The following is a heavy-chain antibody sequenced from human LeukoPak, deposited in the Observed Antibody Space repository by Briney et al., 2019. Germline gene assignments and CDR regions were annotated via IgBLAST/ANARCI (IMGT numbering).Heavy chain of an antibody. Sequence: ASVKLSCKASGYTFTGYDMTWVRQAPGQGLEWMGWINPNSGGTNYAQKFQGRVTMTRDTSISTAYTELSRLRSDGTAVYYCARDDGISSNFDYWGQGTLVTVSS. D-gene: IGHD2-2*01. V-gene: IGHV1-2*02. J-gene: IGHJ4*02. CDR1: GYTFTGYD. CDR3: ARDDGISSNFDY. CDR2: INPNSGGT.